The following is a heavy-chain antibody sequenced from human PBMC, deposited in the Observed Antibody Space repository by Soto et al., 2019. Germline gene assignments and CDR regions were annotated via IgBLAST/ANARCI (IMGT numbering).Heavy chain of an antibody. Sequence: SETLSLTCTVSGGSISSSSYYWGWIRQPPGKGLEWIGSIYYSGSTYYNPSLKSRVTISVDTSKNQFSLKLSSVTAADTAVYYCARQGTGVVVITWGFDYWGQGTLVTVSS. CDR1: GGSISSSSYY. V-gene: IGHV4-39*01. J-gene: IGHJ4*02. D-gene: IGHD3-22*01. CDR2: IYYSGST. CDR3: ARQGTGVVVITWGFDY.